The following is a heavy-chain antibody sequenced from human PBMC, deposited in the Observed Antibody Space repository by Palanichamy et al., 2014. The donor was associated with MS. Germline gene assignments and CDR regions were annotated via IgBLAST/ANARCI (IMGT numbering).Heavy chain of an antibody. D-gene: IGHD7-27*01. Sequence: EVQLVESGGGLVQPGGSLRLSCAASGFTFSSYWMHWVRQAPGKGLVWVSRINSDGSSTSYADSVKGRFTISRDNAKNTPYLQMNSLRAEDTAVYYCARDGELGREDAFDIWGQGTMVTVSS. CDR3: ARDGELGREDAFDI. CDR1: GFTFSSYW. CDR2: INSDGSST. J-gene: IGHJ3*02. V-gene: IGHV3-74*01.